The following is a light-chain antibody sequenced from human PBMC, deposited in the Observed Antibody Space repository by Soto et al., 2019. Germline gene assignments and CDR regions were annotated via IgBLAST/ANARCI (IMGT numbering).Light chain of an antibody. CDR2: DAS. CDR1: QSISSW. J-gene: IGKJ4*02. CDR3: QQYNSFALT. V-gene: IGKV1-5*01. Sequence: DIQMTQSPSTLSASVGDRVTITCRASQSISSWLAWYQQKPGKAPKLLIYDASSLESGVPSRFSGSGSGTEFTLTIISLEADDFSTYYCQQYNSFALTFGGGTKVEIK.